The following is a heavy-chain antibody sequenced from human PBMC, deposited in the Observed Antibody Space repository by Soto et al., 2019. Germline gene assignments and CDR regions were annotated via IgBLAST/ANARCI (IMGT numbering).Heavy chain of an antibody. D-gene: IGHD2-21*02. CDR3: ARDMVVTQNSFDP. V-gene: IGHV4-30-4*01. Sequence: QVQLQESGPGLVKPSQTLSLTCTVSGGSISSGDYYWSWIRQPPGKGLEWIGYIYYSGSTYYNPSLKSRVTISVDTSKNQFSLKLNSVTDADTGVYYCARDMVVTQNSFDPWGQGTLVTVSS. CDR2: IYYSGST. CDR1: GGSISSGDYY. J-gene: IGHJ5*02.